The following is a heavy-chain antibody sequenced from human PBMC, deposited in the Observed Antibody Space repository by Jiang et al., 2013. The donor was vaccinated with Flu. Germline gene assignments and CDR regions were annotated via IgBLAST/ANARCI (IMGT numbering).Heavy chain of an antibody. J-gene: IGHJ3*02. D-gene: IGHD6-19*01. CDR3: ARSVAGVDAFDI. CDR1: GGSISSSSYY. V-gene: IGHV4-39*01. Sequence: GPGLVKPSETLSLTCTVSGGSISSSSYYWGWIRQPPGKGLEWIGSIYYSGSTYYNPSLKSRVTISVDTSKNQFSLKLSSVTAADTAVYYCARSVAGVDAFDIWGQGTMVTVSS. CDR2: IYYSGST.